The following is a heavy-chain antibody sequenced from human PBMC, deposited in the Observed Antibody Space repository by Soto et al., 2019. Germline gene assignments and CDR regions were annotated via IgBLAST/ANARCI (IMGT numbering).Heavy chain of an antibody. CDR1: GGSISSYY. V-gene: IGHV4-59*01. CDR2: IYYSGST. D-gene: IGHD3-10*01. Sequence: SETLSLTCTVSGGSISSYYWSWIRQPPGKGLEWIGYIYYSGSTNYNPSLKSRVTISVDTSKDQFSLKLSSVTAADAAVYYCARVWGGAFDIWGQGTMVTVSS. CDR3: ARVWGGAFDI. J-gene: IGHJ3*02.